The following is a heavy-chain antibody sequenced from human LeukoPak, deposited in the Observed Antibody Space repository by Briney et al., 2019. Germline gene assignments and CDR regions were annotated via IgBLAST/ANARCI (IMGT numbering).Heavy chain of an antibody. CDR1: GFTFSSYA. V-gene: IGHV3-64*01. CDR3: ARGGHCSSTSCYAPGYGMDV. D-gene: IGHD2-2*01. J-gene: IGHJ6*02. CDR2: ISSNGGST. Sequence: GGSLRLSCAASGFTFSSYAMHWVRQAPGKGLEYVSAISSNGGSTYYANSVKGRFTISRDNSKNTLYLQMGSLRAEDMAVYYCARGGHCSSTSCYAPGYGMDVWGQGTTVTVSS.